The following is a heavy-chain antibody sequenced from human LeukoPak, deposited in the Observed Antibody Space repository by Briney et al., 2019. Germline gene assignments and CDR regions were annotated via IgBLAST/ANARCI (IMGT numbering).Heavy chain of an antibody. V-gene: IGHV3-7*01. CDR1: GFTFSSYW. Sequence: GGSLRLSCAASGFTFSSYWMSWGRQAPGKGLEWVANIKQDGSEKYYVDSVKGRFTISRDNAKNSLYLQMNSLRAEDTAVYYCARDLWGVTYDAFDIWGQGTMVTVSS. D-gene: IGHD3-16*01. CDR3: ARDLWGVTYDAFDI. CDR2: IKQDGSEK. J-gene: IGHJ3*02.